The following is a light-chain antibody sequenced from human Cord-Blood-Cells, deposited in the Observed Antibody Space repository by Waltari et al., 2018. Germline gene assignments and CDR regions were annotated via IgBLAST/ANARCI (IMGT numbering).Light chain of an antibody. CDR1: SLRSYY. Sequence: SSELTQDPAVSVALGQTVRITCQGDSLRSYYASWYQQKPGQAPVRVIDGKNNRPSGIPDRFSGSSSGNTASLTITVAQAEDEADYYCNSRDSSGNQWVFGGGTKLTVL. CDR2: GKN. V-gene: IGLV3-19*01. J-gene: IGLJ3*02. CDR3: NSRDSSGNQWV.